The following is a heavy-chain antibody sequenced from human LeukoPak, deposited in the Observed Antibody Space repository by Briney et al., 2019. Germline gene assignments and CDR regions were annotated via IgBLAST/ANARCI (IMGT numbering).Heavy chain of an antibody. D-gene: IGHD1-14*01. CDR2: ISYSGE. CDR1: GFTFTDYA. CDR3: ARNHFNQNVFDV. V-gene: IGHV3-30*01. Sequence: GRSLRLSCAASGFTFTDYAFHWVRQAPGKGLEWVTIISYSGESYADSVRGRFAISRDNSKNTVYLQMDSLRADDTAMYYCARNHFNQNVFDVWGQGTMVTISS. J-gene: IGHJ3*01.